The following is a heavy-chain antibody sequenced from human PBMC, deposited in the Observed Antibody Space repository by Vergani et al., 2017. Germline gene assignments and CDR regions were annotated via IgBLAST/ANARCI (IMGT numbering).Heavy chain of an antibody. CDR1: GGSISSGGYY. CDR2: IYYSGST. J-gene: IGHJ4*02. V-gene: IGHV4-31*03. CDR3: ARGSRAEGGSGPDK. Sequence: QVQLQESGPGLVKPSQTLSLTCTVSGGSISSGGYYWSWIRQHPGKGLEWIGYIYYSGSTYYNPSLKSRVTMSVDTSKNQFSLKLNSVTAADTAVYYCARGSRAEGGSGPDKWGQGTLVTVSS. D-gene: IGHD6-13*01.